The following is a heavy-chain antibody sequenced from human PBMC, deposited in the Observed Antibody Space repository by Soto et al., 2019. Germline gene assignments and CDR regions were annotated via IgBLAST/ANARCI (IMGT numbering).Heavy chain of an antibody. CDR3: AKALGELSPESFDY. Sequence: PGGSLRLSCAVSVFTFSCYSMNWVRQAPGKGLEWVAIMSYDGNNKYYADSVKGRFTISRDNFKNTLYLQMNSLRAEDTAVYYCAKALGELSPESFDYWGQGILVTVPQ. CDR1: VFTFSCYS. D-gene: IGHD3-16*02. V-gene: IGHV3-30*18. J-gene: IGHJ4*02. CDR2: MSYDGNNK.